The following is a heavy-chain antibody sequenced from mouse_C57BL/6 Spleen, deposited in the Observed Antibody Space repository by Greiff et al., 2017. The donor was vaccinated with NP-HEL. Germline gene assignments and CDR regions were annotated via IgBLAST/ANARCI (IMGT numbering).Heavy chain of an antibody. CDR2: INPSTGGT. CDR1: GYSFTGYY. CDR3: ARSDYDYEGYFDY. V-gene: IGHV1-42*01. J-gene: IGHJ2*01. Sequence: VQLQQSGPELVKPGASVKISCKASGYSFTGYYMNWVKQSPEKSLEWIGEINPSTGGTTYNQKFKAKATLTVDKSSSTAYMQLKSLTSEDSAVYYCARSDYDYEGYFDYWGKGTTPTVSS. D-gene: IGHD2-4*01.